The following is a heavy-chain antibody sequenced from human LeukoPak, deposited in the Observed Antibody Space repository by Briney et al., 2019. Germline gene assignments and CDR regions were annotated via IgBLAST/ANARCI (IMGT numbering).Heavy chain of an antibody. V-gene: IGHV3-23*01. J-gene: IGHJ4*02. CDR3: AKGRGTLAYCGSDCYPYFDY. Sequence: GGSLRLSCAASGFTFSSSAMSWVRQVPGKGLEWVSGISASGGSTYYADSVRGRFIISRDNSKNTLYLQMNSLRAEDTAIYYCAKGRGTLAYCGSDCYPYFDYWGQGTLVTVSS. CDR2: ISASGGST. CDR1: GFTFSSSA. D-gene: IGHD2-21*02.